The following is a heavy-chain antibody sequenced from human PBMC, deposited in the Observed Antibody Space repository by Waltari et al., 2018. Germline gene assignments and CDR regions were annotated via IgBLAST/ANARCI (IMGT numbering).Heavy chain of an antibody. D-gene: IGHD5-12*01. V-gene: IGHV1-69*12. CDR3: ARAGESGYDYDYYYYYMDV. CDR1: GGTFSSYA. J-gene: IGHJ6*03. CDR2: IIPIFGTA. Sequence: QVQLVQSGAEVKKPGSSVKVSCKASGGTFSSYAISWVRQAPGHGLEWMGGIIPIFGTANYAQKFQGRVTITADESTSTAYMELSSLRSEDTAVYYCARAGESGYDYDYYYYYMDVWGKGTTVTVSS.